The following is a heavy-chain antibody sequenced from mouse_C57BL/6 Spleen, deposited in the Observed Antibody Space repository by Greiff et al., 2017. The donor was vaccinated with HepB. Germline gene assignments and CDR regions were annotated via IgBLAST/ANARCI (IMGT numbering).Heavy chain of an antibody. V-gene: IGHV1-5*01. J-gene: IGHJ3*01. CDR2: IYPGNSDT. Sequence: DVKLQESGTVLARPGASVKMSCKTSGYTFTSYWMHWVKQRPGQGLEWIGAIYPGNSDTSYNQKFKGKAKLTAVTSASTAYMELSSLTNEDSAVYYCSQDSSGYVGFAYWGQGTLVTVSA. CDR3: SQDSSGYVGFAY. CDR1: GYTFTSYW. D-gene: IGHD3-2*02.